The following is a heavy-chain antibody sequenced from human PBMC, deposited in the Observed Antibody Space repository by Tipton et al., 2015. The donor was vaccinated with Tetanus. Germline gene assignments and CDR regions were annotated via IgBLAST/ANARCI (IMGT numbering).Heavy chain of an antibody. CDR1: GRTFTSYA. Sequence: QLVQSGAEMKKPAPSVTASCKASGRTFTSYALSWVRQAPGQGLEWVGGITPIFGTTNFAPKFQGSVTITADESRNTAFMELSSLRSEDTAVYCCARASIRISRADVCWREATHIAVSS. CDR2: ITPIFGTT. V-gene: IGHV1-69*01. D-gene: IGHD2/OR15-2a*01. J-gene: IGHJ4*02. CDR3: ARASIRISRADVC.